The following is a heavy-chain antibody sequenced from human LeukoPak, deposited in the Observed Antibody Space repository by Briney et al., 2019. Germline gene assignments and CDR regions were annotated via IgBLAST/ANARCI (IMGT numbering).Heavy chain of an antibody. D-gene: IGHD2-2*01. CDR1: GGSFSGYY. J-gene: IGHJ5*02. CDR3: ARGSHGEYQLLHSGGWFDP. V-gene: IGHV4-34*01. CDR2: ISHSGST. Sequence: SETLSLTCAVYGGSFSGYYWSWIRQPPGKGLEWIGEISHSGSTNYNPSLKSRVTISVDTSKNQFSLKLSSVTAADTAVYYCARGSHGEYQLLHSGGWFDPWGQGTLVTVSS.